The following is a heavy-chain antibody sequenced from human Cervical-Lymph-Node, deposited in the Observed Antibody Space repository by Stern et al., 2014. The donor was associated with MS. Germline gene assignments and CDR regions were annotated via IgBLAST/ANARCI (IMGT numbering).Heavy chain of an antibody. CDR2: IYPSDSDT. J-gene: IGHJ4*02. D-gene: IGHD3-16*01. CDR3: ARLRLLTYGLDS. CDR1: AYSFTTYW. V-gene: IGHV5-51*01. Sequence: EVQPVQSGAEAKQPGESLKISCKGSAYSFTTYWVACERQMTGTILAWMGMIYPSDSDTRYSPSFQGQVSISVDKSISTAYLQWSSLKASDTAMYYCARLRLLTYGLDSWGQGTLVTVSS.